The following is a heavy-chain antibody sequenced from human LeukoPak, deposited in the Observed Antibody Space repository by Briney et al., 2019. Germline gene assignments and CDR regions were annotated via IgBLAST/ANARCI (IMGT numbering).Heavy chain of an antibody. Sequence: GGSLRLSCAASGFTFSNFWMGWVRQPPGKGLQWVANIKEDGSEKYYVDSVKGRFTISRDNAKNLVYLQMNSLRVEDTAVYYCARRPFGADYWGQGTLVTISS. J-gene: IGHJ4*02. CDR1: GFTFSNFW. CDR3: ARRPFGADY. V-gene: IGHV3-7*03. D-gene: IGHD3-10*01. CDR2: IKEDGSEK.